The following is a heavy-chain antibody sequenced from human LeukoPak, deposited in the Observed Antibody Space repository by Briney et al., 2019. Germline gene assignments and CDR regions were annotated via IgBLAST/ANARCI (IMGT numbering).Heavy chain of an antibody. V-gene: IGHV4-59*01. Sequence: SETLSLTCTVSGGSISSYYWSWIRQPPGKGLEWIGYIYYSGSTNYNPSLKSRVTISVDTSKNQFSLKLSSVTAADTAVYYCARALGTRPYYFDYWGQGTLVTVSS. D-gene: IGHD3/OR15-3a*01. CDR3: ARALGTRPYYFDY. CDR2: IYYSGST. CDR1: GGSISSYY. J-gene: IGHJ4*02.